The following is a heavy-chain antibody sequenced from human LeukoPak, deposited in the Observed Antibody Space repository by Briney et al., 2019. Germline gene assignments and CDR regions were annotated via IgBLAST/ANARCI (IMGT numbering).Heavy chain of an antibody. CDR1: GYSISSGYY. Sequence: SETLSLTCAVSGYSISSGYYWGWIRQPPGKGLEWIGSIYHSGSTYYNPSLKSRVTISVDTSKNQFSLKLSSVTAADTAAYYCARAKSTVVDAFDIWGQGTMVTVSS. V-gene: IGHV4-38-2*01. D-gene: IGHD4-23*01. CDR3: ARAKSTVVDAFDI. CDR2: IYHSGST. J-gene: IGHJ3*02.